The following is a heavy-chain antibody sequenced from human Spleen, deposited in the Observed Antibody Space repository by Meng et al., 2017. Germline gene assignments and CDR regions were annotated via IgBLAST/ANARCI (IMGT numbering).Heavy chain of an antibody. Sequence: ASVKVSCKASGYTFSGYYMHWVRQAPGQGLEWMGRINPNSGGTNYAQKLQGRVTMTTDTSTSTAYMELRSLRSDDTAVYYCARDKGPYSSSWYVKESYYYYGMDVWGQGTTVTVSS. CDR3: ARDKGPYSSSWYVKESYYYYGMDV. CDR2: INPNSGGT. D-gene: IGHD6-13*01. J-gene: IGHJ6*02. V-gene: IGHV1-2*06. CDR1: GYTFSGYY.